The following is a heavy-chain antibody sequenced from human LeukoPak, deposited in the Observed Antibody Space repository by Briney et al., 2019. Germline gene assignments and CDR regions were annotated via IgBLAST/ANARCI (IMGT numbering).Heavy chain of an antibody. CDR2: ISGSGDHT. J-gene: IGHJ3*02. V-gene: IGHV3-23*01. CDR1: GFSLSTYG. Sequence: GGSLRLSCAASGFSLSTYGMSWVRQSPGKGLEWVSGISGSGDHTYHGDSVRGRFTISRDNSNNTLYLEMKSLIEDDTALYYCVKPPELLRLRADVFETWGQGTMVTVSS. D-gene: IGHD5-12*01. CDR3: VKPPELLRLRADVFET.